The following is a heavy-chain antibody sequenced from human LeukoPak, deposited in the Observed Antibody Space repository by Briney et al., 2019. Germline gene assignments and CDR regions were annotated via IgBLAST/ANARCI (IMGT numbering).Heavy chain of an antibody. D-gene: IGHD3-3*01. V-gene: IGHV3-30*18. CDR2: ISYDGSDK. CDR1: GFTFSSYG. Sequence: GGSLRLSCAASGFTFSSYGMHWVRQAPGKGLEWVAVISYDGSDKYYVDSVKGRFTISRDNSKNTLYLQMNSLRAEDTAVYYCAKDPHYDFGAGAFDIWGQGTMVTVSS. CDR3: AKDPHYDFGAGAFDI. J-gene: IGHJ3*02.